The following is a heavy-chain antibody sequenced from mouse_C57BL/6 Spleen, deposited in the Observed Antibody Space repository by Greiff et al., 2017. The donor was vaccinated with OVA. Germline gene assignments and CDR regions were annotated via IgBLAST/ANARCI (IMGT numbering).Heavy chain of an antibody. CDR2: IHPNSGST. V-gene: IGHV1-64*01. CDR1: GYTFTSYW. J-gene: IGHJ2*01. D-gene: IGHD1-1*01. Sequence: QVQLQQSGAELEKPGASVKLSCKASGYTFTSYWMHWVKQRPGQGLEWIGMIHPNSGSTNYNEKFKSKATLTVDKSSSTAYMQLSSLTSEDSAVYYCARYYYGSSTYFDYWGQGTTLTVSS. CDR3: ARYYYGSSTYFDY.